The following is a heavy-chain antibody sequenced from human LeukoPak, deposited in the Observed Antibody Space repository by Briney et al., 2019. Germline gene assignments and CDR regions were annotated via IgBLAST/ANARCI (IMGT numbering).Heavy chain of an antibody. Sequence: GGSLRLSCAASGFTFSSYAMSWVRQAPGKGLEWVSAISGSGGSTYYADSVKGQFTISRDNSKNTLYLQMNSLRAEDTAVYYCAKDFRGWYSLDYWGQGTLVTVSS. CDR1: GFTFSSYA. CDR3: AKDFRGWYSLDY. V-gene: IGHV3-23*01. J-gene: IGHJ4*02. D-gene: IGHD6-19*01. CDR2: ISGSGGST.